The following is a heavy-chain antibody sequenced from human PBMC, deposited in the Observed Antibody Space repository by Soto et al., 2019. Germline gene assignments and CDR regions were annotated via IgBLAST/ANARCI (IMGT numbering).Heavy chain of an antibody. J-gene: IGHJ6*02. Sequence: QVQLVQSGAEVKKPGSSVTVSCKTSGGTFSKDAINWVRQAPGQGLEWMGLLIPVFGSPIYAQKFQGRIRITADESTSTAFMALSSLRSEDTAVYYCTRVLGXXFEPGKTRYYAMDVWGQGTTVSVSS. CDR3: TRVLGXXFEPGKTRYYAMDV. CDR1: GGTFSKDA. D-gene: IGHD1-1*01. V-gene: IGHV1-69*01. CDR2: LIPVFGSP.